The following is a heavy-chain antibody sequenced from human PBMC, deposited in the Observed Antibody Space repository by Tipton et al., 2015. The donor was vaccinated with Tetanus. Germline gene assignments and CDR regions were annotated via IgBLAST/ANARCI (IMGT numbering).Heavy chain of an antibody. Sequence: QLVQSGAEVKKPGASVKVSCKASGYTFTGYYIYWVRQAPGQGLEWMGWIDPNSGGTVYAQKFQGRVTMTRDTSISTAYMELRSLRSDDTAVYYCARDRGDYIYYGMDVGGPGTTVIVS. J-gene: IGHJ6*02. D-gene: IGHD3-22*01. V-gene: IGHV1-2*02. CDR3: ARDRGDYIYYGMDV. CDR1: GYTFTGYY. CDR2: IDPNSGGT.